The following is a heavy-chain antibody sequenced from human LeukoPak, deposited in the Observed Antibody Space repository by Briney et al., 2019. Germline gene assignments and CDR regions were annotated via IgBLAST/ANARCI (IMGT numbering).Heavy chain of an antibody. Sequence: SVKASCKVSGGTFSSYAISWVRQAPGQGLEWMGGIIPIFGTANYAQKFQGRVTITADESTSTAYMELSSLRSEDTAVYYCARSDSNWFDPWGQGTLVTVSS. D-gene: IGHD3/OR15-3a*01. V-gene: IGHV1-69*13. CDR3: ARSDSNWFDP. J-gene: IGHJ5*02. CDR1: GGTFSSYA. CDR2: IIPIFGTA.